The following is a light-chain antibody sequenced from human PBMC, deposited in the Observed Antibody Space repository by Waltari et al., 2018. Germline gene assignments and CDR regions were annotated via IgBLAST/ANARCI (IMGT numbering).Light chain of an antibody. CDR2: EVN. CDR3: CSYAGRGTYV. Sequence: QSALTQPASVSGTPGQSITISCTGTTSDVGNYDLVSWYQQHPGKDPKLLICEVNKRPSGVSSRFSGSKSGNTASLTISGLQAEDEADYYCCSYAGRGTYVFGSGTKVTVL. CDR1: TSDVGNYDL. V-gene: IGLV2-23*02. J-gene: IGLJ1*01.